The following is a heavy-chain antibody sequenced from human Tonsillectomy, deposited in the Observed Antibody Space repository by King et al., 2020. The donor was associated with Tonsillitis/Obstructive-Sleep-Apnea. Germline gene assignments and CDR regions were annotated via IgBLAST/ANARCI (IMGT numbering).Heavy chain of an antibody. J-gene: IGHJ3*02. CDR3: AKALGGVLCSISCYKGALDI. CDR1: GFTFDDYA. D-gene: IGHD2-2*02. V-gene: IGHV3-43*02. Sequence: VQLVESGGGVVQPGGSLRLSCAASGFTFDDYAMHWVRQAPGKGLEWVSLISGHGGSTYYADSMKGRFTISRDNSKNSLYLQMNTLRTEDTALYFCAKALGGVLCSISCYKGALDIWGQGTMVTVSS. CDR2: ISGHGGST.